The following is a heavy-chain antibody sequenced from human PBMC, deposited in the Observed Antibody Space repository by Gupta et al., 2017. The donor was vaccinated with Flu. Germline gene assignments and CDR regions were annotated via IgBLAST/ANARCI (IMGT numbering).Heavy chain of an antibody. CDR1: LLIYSDYY. Sequence: QVQGVESGGGLVKPGVSLRLSCVASLLIYSDYYMSWIRQAPGKGLECISYISTSTTYTKYADSVKGRFTISRDNVKNSVYLQMGGLRVEDTAVYYCAGYGDPFGWFDPWGQGTLVTVSS. J-gene: IGHJ5*02. CDR2: ISTSTTYT. D-gene: IGHD5-12*01. CDR3: AGYGDPFGWFDP. V-gene: IGHV3-11*05.